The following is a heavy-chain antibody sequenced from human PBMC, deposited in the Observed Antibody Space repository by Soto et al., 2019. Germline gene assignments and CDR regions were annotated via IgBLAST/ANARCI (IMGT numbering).Heavy chain of an antibody. Sequence: GGSLRLSCAASGFTFSSYGMHWVRQAPGKGLEWVAVIWYDGSNKYYADSVKGRFTISRDNSKNTLYLQMNSLRAEDTAVYYCARDMNYDFWSGYPDYYYYGMDVWGQGTTVTVS. CDR3: ARDMNYDFWSGYPDYYYYGMDV. D-gene: IGHD3-3*01. V-gene: IGHV3-33*01. CDR1: GFTFSSYG. J-gene: IGHJ6*02. CDR2: IWYDGSNK.